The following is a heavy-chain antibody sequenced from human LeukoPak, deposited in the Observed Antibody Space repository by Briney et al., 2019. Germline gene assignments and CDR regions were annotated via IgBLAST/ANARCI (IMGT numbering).Heavy chain of an antibody. V-gene: IGHV4-30-4*01. Sequence: SQTLTLTCAVSGGSISSSDYNWIWIRQPRGKGLEWIGYIYYSRSTYYNPSLKSRVTISVDTSKNQFSLKLSSVNAADRGVCYCAREYVVLVPPATYLDFGGQGTLVTVSS. CDR3: AREYVVLVPPATYLDF. CDR2: IYYSRST. CDR1: GGSISSSDYN. J-gene: IGHJ4*02. D-gene: IGHD2-2*01.